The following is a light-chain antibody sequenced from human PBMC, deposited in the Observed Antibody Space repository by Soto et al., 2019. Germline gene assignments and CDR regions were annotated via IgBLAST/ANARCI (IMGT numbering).Light chain of an antibody. Sequence: QSMLTQPPSASGTPGQRVTISCSGSSSNIGSHTVNWYQQLPGTAPKLLIYSNNQRPSGVPDRFSGSKSGTSASLAISGLQSEDEADYYCAAWDDSLNARVFGGGTKLTVL. CDR3: AAWDDSLNARV. V-gene: IGLV1-44*01. CDR2: SNN. J-gene: IGLJ3*02. CDR1: SSNIGSHT.